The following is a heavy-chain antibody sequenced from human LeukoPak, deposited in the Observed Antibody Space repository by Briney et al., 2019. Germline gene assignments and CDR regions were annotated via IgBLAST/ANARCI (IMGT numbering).Heavy chain of an antibody. J-gene: IGHJ4*02. CDR2: ISTYTGYS. CDR3: AKNSSGGYSDY. D-gene: IGHD6-19*01. CDR1: GYTFTSAG. Sequence: GASVKVSCKASGYTFTSAGISWVRQAPGQGLEWMGWISTYTGYSKYAQNLQGRVTMTADTSTSTAYMELSSRRSDDTAMYYCAKNSSGGYSDYWGQGTLVTVSS. V-gene: IGHV1-18*01.